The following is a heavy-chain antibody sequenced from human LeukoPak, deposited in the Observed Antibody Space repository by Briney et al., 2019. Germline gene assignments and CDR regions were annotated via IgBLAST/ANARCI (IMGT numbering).Heavy chain of an antibody. CDR2: IYYSGST. J-gene: IGHJ4*02. CDR3: TREVRGVTVHFHY. V-gene: IGHV4-31*03. CDR1: GGSISSGGYY. D-gene: IGHD3-10*01. Sequence: SETLSLTCTVSGGSISSGGYYWSSIRQHPGKGLEWLGYIYYSGSTYYNPSLKSRVTISVDTSKNQFSLKLTSLTAADTAVYYCTREVRGVTVHFHYWGQGTLVTVSS.